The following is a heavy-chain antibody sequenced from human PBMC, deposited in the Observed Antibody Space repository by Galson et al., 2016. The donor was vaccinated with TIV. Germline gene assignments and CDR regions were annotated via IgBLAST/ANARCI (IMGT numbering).Heavy chain of an antibody. CDR1: GYTVTTYY. CDR2: INPSGGGT. Sequence: SVKVSCKAFGYTVTTYYIHWVRQGPGQGLEWMGIINPSGGGTTYAQNFQGRITMTRDTSTGTVSMALRSLRSEETAVYYCASSQTCGGDCYYFDYWGRGTLGTVSS. D-gene: IGHD2-21*02. V-gene: IGHV1-46*01. J-gene: IGHJ4*02. CDR3: ASSQTCGGDCYYFDY.